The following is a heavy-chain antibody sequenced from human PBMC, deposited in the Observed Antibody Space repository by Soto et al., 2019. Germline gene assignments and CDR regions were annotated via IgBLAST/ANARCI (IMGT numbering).Heavy chain of an antibody. CDR3: AAGGWGPRYYYGMDV. CDR1: GFTFTSSA. CDR2: IVVGSGNT. D-gene: IGHD3-16*01. Sequence: QMQLVQSGPEVKKPGTSVKVSCKASGFTFTSSAVQWVRQARGQRLEWIGWIVVGSGNTNYAQKFQERVTITRDMSTSTAYMELSSLRSEDTAVYYCAAGGWGPRYYYGMDVWGQGTTVTVSS. V-gene: IGHV1-58*01. J-gene: IGHJ6*02.